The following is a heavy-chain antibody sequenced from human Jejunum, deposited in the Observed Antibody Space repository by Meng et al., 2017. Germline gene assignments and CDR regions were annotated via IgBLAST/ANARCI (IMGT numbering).Heavy chain of an antibody. CDR3: ARGPWDSSGWPEYFQH. V-gene: IGHV4-39*07. D-gene: IGHD6-19*01. CDR2: IYYSENT. J-gene: IGHJ1*01. Sequence: QLQDAGPGPLKPSETLSLTSSVSGASISSSSWYLGWIRQPPGKGLEWIWSIYYSENTYYHPSLKSRVTISVDTSKNQFSLKLSSVTAADTAVYYCARGPWDSSGWPEYFQHWGQGTLVTVSS. CDR1: GASISSSSWY.